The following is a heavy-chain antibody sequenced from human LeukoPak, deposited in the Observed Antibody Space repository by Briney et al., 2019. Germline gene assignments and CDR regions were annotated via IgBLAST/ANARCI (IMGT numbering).Heavy chain of an antibody. CDR2: INSNSGGT. J-gene: IGHJ4*02. CDR3: ARDGVGGGVSFDY. V-gene: IGHV1-2*02. Sequence: ASVKVSCKASGYTFTGYYMHWVRQAPGQGLEWMGWINSNSGGTNYAQKFQGRVTMTRDTSISTAYMELSRLRSDDTAVYYCARDGVGGGVSFDYWGQGTLVTVSS. CDR1: GYTFTGYY. D-gene: IGHD3-10*01.